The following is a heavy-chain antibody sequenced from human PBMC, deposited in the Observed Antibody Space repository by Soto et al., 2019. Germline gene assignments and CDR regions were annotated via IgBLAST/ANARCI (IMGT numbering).Heavy chain of an antibody. Sequence: ASVEVCSKAPGYSFTSYCSRWVQQSHGQGLEWMGWISAYNGNTNYAQKLQGRVTMTTDTSTSTAYMELRSLRSDDTAVYYCARGYSSGLGYHDMDVRGKGTTVTVSS. CDR1: GYSFTSYC. D-gene: IGHD6-19*01. CDR2: ISAYNGNT. CDR3: ARGYSSGLGYHDMDV. V-gene: IGHV1-18*01. J-gene: IGHJ6*03.